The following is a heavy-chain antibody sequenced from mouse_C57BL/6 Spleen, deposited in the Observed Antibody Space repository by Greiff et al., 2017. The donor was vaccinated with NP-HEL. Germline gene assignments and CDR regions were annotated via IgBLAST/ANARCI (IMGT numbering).Heavy chain of an antibody. CDR2: IDPSDSYT. V-gene: IGHV1-69*01. CDR3: ARSHSAGDAMCY. J-gene: IGHJ4*01. Sequence: QVQLQQPGAELVMPGASVKLSCKASGYTFTSYWMHWVKQRPGQGLEWIGEIDPSDSYTNYNQKFKGKSTLTVDKSSSTAYMQLSSLTSEDSAVYYTARSHSAGDAMCYWGQGTSVTVSS. D-gene: IGHD3-2*02. CDR1: GYTFTSYW.